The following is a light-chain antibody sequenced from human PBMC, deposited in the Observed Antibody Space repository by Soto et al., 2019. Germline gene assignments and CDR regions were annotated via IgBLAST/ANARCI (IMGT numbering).Light chain of an antibody. CDR2: TAS. CDR3: QQYNSYSWT. J-gene: IGKJ1*01. CDR1: QDIRND. V-gene: IGKV1-17*01. Sequence: IQMTQSPSSLSASVGDRVTITCRASQDIRNDLGWFQQKPGKAPKLLINTASTLQSGVSSRFSGSRSGTEFTLTISSLQPDDFATYYCQQYNSYSWTFGQGTKVDIK.